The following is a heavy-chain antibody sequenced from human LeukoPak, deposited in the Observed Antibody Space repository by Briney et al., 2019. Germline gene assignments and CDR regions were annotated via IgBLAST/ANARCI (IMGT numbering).Heavy chain of an antibody. Sequence: GGSLRLSCAASGFTFSSYSMNWVRQAPGKGLEWVSSISSSSSYIYYADSVKGRFTISRDNAKNSLYLQMNSLRAEDTAVYYCARDGIGAAGTGGEYWGQGTLVTVSS. CDR2: ISSSSSYI. J-gene: IGHJ4*02. D-gene: IGHD6-13*01. V-gene: IGHV3-21*01. CDR3: ARDGIGAAGTGGEY. CDR1: GFTFSSYS.